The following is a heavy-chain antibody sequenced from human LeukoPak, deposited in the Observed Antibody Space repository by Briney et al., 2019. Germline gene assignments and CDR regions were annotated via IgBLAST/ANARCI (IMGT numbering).Heavy chain of an antibody. D-gene: IGHD6-13*01. V-gene: IGHV5-51*01. Sequence: GVSLKISCKGSGYSFTSYWIGWVRQMPGKGLEWMGIIYPGDSDTRYSPSFQGQVTISADKSISTAYLQWSSLKASDTAMYYCARGEAAAGHVIDYWGQGTLVTVSS. J-gene: IGHJ4*02. CDR3: ARGEAAAGHVIDY. CDR2: IYPGDSDT. CDR1: GYSFTSYW.